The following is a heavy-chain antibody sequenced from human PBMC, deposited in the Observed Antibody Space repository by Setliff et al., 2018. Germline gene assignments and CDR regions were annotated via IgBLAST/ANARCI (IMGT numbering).Heavy chain of an antibody. CDR2: MYHSGST. J-gene: IGHJ3*02. Sequence: SETLSLTCAVSYYSISSGYYWGWIRQPPGKGLEWIGSMYHSGSTYYSPSLESRVTISVDMSKNHLSLKLSSVTAADTAVYYCARHIWGTKMQLPHDVFDIWGQGTMVTV. V-gene: IGHV4-38-2*01. D-gene: IGHD2-2*01. CDR1: YYSISSGYY. CDR3: ARHIWGTKMQLPHDVFDI.